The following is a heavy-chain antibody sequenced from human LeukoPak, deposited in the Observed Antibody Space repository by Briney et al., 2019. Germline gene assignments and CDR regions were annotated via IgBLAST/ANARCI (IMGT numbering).Heavy chain of an antibody. D-gene: IGHD6-13*01. J-gene: IGHJ4*02. CDR3: AKDPIIAAAVQAGDY. V-gene: IGHV3-23*01. CDR1: GFTFSSYS. CDR2: ISGSGGST. Sequence: PGGSLRLSCAASGFTFSSYSMNWVRQAPGKGLEWVSAISGSGGSTYYADSVKGRFTISRDNSKNTLYLQMNSLRAEDTAVYYCAKDPIIAAAVQAGDYWGQGTLVTVSS.